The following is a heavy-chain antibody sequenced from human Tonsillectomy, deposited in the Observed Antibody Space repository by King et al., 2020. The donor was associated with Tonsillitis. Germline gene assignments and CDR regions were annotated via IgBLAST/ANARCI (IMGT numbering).Heavy chain of an antibody. CDR2: ISYDGSNK. Sequence: VQLVESGGGVVQPGRSLRLSCAASGFTFSNYGMHWVRQAPGKGLEWVAIISYDGSNKYYADSVKGRFTISRDNSKNTLYLQMNCLRAEDTAVYYCSKGSTIFGVVTSFDFWGQGTLLTVAS. CDR1: GFTFSNYG. V-gene: IGHV3-30*18. CDR3: SKGSTIFGVVTSFDF. J-gene: IGHJ4*02. D-gene: IGHD3-3*01.